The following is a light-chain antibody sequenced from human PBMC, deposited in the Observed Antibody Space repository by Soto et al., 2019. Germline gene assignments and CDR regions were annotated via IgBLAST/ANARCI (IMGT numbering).Light chain of an antibody. J-gene: IGLJ2*01. CDR2: GNS. CDR3: QSYDSSLSGSPV. Sequence: QSVLTQPPSVSGAPGQRVTISCTGSSSNIGAGYDVHWYQQLPGTAPKLLIYGNSNRPSGVPDRFSGSKSGTSASLAITGLQAEDEADYCCQSYDSSLSGSPVFGGGTKVTVL. V-gene: IGLV1-40*01. CDR1: SSNIGAGYD.